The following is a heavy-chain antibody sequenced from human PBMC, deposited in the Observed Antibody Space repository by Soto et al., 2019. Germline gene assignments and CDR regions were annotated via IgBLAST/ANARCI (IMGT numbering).Heavy chain of an antibody. V-gene: IGHV4-61*08. CDR1: GGSISSGGYS. CDR3: ARHVRTSYTFYFDY. Sequence: SETLSLTCTVSGGSISSGGYSWSWIRQPPGKGLEWIGYIYYSASISYNPSLRSRVTISVDTSKNQFSLTLNSVTAAGTAVYYCARHVRTSYTFYFDYWGPGTLVTVSS. J-gene: IGHJ4*02. CDR2: IYYSASI.